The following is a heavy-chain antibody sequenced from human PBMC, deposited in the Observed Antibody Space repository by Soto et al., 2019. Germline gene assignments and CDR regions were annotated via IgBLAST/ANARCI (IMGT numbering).Heavy chain of an antibody. V-gene: IGHV3-74*01. CDR2: INSDGSST. CDR3: ARAPYRSAYSAEYFQH. J-gene: IGHJ1*01. Sequence: GGSLRLSCAASGFTFSSYWMHWVRQAPGKGLVWVSRINSDGSSTSYADSVKGRFTISRDNAKNTLYLQMNSLRAEDTAVYYCARAPYRSAYSAEYFQHWGQGTLVTVSS. D-gene: IGHD3-22*01. CDR1: GFTFSSYW.